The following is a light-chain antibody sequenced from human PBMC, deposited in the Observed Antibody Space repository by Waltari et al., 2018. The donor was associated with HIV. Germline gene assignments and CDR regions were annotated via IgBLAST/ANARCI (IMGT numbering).Light chain of an antibody. J-gene: IGKJ2*01. CDR3: MQGLQTRAYT. CDR2: LGS. CDR1: QSLLHKNGYNY. V-gene: IGKV2-28*01. Sequence: IVLTQSPPSLPVTPGEPASIPCRSSQSLLHKNGYNYLDWYVQKPGLSPQLLIYLGSSRAPGVPDRFSGDGSGTNFTLKISRLQTQDVGVYYCMQGLQTRAYTFGRGPSCRSN.